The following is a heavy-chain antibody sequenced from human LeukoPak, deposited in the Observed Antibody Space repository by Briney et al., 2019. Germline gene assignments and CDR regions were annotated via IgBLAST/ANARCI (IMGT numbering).Heavy chain of an antibody. CDR3: ARRDIAVAGIEAFDI. CDR1: GGSISSYY. D-gene: IGHD6-19*01. CDR2: IYYSGST. V-gene: IGHV4-59*12. Sequence: PSETLSLTCTVSGGSISSYYWSWIRQPPGKGLEWIGYIYYSGSTNYNPSLKSRVTISVDKSKNQFSLKLSSVTAADTAVYYCARRDIAVAGIEAFDIWGQGTMVTVSS. J-gene: IGHJ3*02.